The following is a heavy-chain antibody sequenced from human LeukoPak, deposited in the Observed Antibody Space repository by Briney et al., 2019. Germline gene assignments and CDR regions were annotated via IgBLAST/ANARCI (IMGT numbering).Heavy chain of an antibody. J-gene: IGHJ6*02. CDR3: ARAHYYGSGRYYYYYGMDV. CDR1: GGSISSYY. CDR2: IYYSGSI. D-gene: IGHD3-10*01. Sequence: SETLSLTCTVSGGSISSYYWSWIRQPPGKGLEWIGYIYYSGSINYNPSLKSRVTISVDTSKNQFSLKLSSVTAADTAVYYCARAHYYGSGRYYYYYGMDVWGQGTTVTVSS. V-gene: IGHV4-59*01.